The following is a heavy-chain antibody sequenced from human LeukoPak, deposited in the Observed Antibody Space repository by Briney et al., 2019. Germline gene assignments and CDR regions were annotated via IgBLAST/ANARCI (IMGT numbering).Heavy chain of an antibody. Sequence: SETLSLTCTVSGGSISSYYWSWIRQPAGKGLEWIGRIYTSGSTNYNPFLKSRVTMSVDTSKNQFSLKLSSVTAADTAVYYCARGGFWSGYSDYFDYWGQGTLVTVSS. J-gene: IGHJ4*02. V-gene: IGHV4-4*07. CDR1: GGSISSYY. D-gene: IGHD3-3*01. CDR3: ARGGFWSGYSDYFDY. CDR2: IYTSGST.